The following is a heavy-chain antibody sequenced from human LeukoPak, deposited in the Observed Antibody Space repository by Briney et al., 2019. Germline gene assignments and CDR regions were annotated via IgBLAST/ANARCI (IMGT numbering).Heavy chain of an antibody. V-gene: IGHV4-34*01. Sequence: PGGSLRLSCAASGFTFSDYYMTWIRQPPGKGLEWIGEINHSGSTDYNPSLKSRVTISVDTSKNQFSLKVSSVTAADTAVYYCARPSGTTPFKRFDYWGQGALVTVSS. D-gene: IGHD1-7*01. CDR1: GFTFSDYY. CDR3: ARPSGTTPFKRFDY. J-gene: IGHJ4*02. CDR2: INHSGST.